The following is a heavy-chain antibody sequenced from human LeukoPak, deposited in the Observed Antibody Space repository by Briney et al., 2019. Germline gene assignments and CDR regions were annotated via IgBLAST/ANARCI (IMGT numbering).Heavy chain of an antibody. V-gene: IGHV4-39*01. CDR3: ARHGGYTMYYFDY. D-gene: IGHD5-18*01. CDR2: MYYSGNT. CDR1: GASMSNSNYY. J-gene: IGHJ4*02. Sequence: SETLSLTCTVSGASMSNSNYYWGWIRQPPGKGLEWIGSMYYSGNTYYNPSLKSRVTLSVDTSKNQFSVKLSSVTAADTAVYYCARHGGYTMYYFDYWGQGALVTVSS.